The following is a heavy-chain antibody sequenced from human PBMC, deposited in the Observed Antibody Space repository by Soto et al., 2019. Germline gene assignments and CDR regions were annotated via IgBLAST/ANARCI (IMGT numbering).Heavy chain of an antibody. Sequence: QVQLVQSGAEVKKPGSSVKVSCKASGGTFSSYAISWVRQAPGQGLEWMGGFIPIFGKANYAKKFQGRVTITADKSTSTAYMELSSLRSEDTAVYYCARDSVYSGSYAPLGAFDIWGQGTMVTVSS. CDR1: GGTFSSYA. J-gene: IGHJ3*02. V-gene: IGHV1-69*06. CDR3: ARDSVYSGSYAPLGAFDI. D-gene: IGHD1-26*01. CDR2: FIPIFGKA.